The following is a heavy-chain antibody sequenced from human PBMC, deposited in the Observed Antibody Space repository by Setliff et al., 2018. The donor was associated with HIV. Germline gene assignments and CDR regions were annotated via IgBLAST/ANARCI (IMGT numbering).Heavy chain of an antibody. J-gene: IGHJ4*02. CDR1: GGTFSGYG. D-gene: IGHD1-26*01. V-gene: IGHV1-69*13. Sequence: GASVKVSCKASGGTFSGYGISWVRQAPGQGLEWMGGIIPIFGTPDYAQKFQGRISITADESTSTAYMELRSLRSEDTAVYYCARGSWSYWGYWGQGTLVTVSS. CDR2: IIPIFGTP. CDR3: ARGSWSYWGY.